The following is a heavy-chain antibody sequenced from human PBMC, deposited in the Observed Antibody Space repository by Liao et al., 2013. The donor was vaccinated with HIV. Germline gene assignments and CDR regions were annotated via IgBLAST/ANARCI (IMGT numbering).Heavy chain of an antibody. CDR2: INHSGRT. Sequence: VQLQQWGTGLLKPSETLSRTCAVYIGSFGGYYWSWIRQAPGKGLEWIGEINHSGRTNYNPSLKSRVTLSVDTSKNQFSLKMTSVTAADTAVYYCARGSRYFDWILSGPRLITDAFSFWGQGTMVTVSS. V-gene: IGHV4-34*01. D-gene: IGHD3-9*01. CDR3: ARGSRYFDWILSGPRLITDAFSF. CDR1: IGSFGGYY. J-gene: IGHJ3*01.